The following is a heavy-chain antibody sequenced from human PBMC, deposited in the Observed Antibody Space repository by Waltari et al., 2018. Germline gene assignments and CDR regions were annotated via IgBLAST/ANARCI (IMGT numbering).Heavy chain of an antibody. CDR2: INPSGGDT. V-gene: IGHV1-46*01. CDR1: GHTLTPYY. Sequence: QVQLMQSGAEVKKPGASVKVSCKASGHTLTPYYLHWVRQTPGQGLEWMGMINPSGGDTSYEQKFRGKVTMTRDTSTSTVYMELRSLRFEDTAVYYCAKGGDGGNWFDPWGQGTLVTVSS. D-gene: IGHD3-16*01. CDR3: AKGGDGGNWFDP. J-gene: IGHJ5*02.